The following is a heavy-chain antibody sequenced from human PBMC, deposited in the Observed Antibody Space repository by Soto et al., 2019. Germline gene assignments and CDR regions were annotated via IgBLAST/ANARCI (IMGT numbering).Heavy chain of an antibody. CDR1: GASISSGDYS. D-gene: IGHD3-22*01. CDR2: IYHSGNT. CDR3: ARFGHSGGYFPSYFDS. J-gene: IGHJ4*02. V-gene: IGHV4-30-2*01. Sequence: QLHLQESGSGLVRPSQTLSLTCAVSGASISSGDYSWTWIRQPPGRGLEWIGYIYHSGNTYYNPSLKSRVTISVVRSKNQFVLDLNYVTAADTAVYYCARFGHSGGYFPSYFDSWGQGTLVIVSS.